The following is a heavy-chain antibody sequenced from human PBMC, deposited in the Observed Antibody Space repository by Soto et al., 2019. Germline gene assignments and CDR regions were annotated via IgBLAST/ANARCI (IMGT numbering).Heavy chain of an antibody. J-gene: IGHJ4*02. CDR2: MYYSGST. V-gene: IGHV4-59*01. CDR1: VESISIYY. D-gene: IGHD2-15*01. CDR3: ARDAGGPADY. Sequence: SETLSLTCTVSVESISIYYWSWIRQPPGKGLEWIGYMYYSGSTNYNPSLKSRVTISVDTSKNQFSLKLSSVTAADTAVYYCARDAGGPADYWGQGTLVTVS.